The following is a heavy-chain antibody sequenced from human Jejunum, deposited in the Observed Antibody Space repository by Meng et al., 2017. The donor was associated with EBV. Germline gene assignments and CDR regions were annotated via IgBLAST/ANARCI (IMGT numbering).Heavy chain of an antibody. Sequence: QVQVQESGPGLVPPSGTRSLTCAVSGASISSSHWWSWVRQAPGEGLEWIGEIYYTGRTNYNPSLKSRVSMSIDKSKNQFSLNLNSVTVADTAVYYCATSMSGYSYGYSWGQGTLVTVSS. CDR1: GASISSSHW. V-gene: IGHV4-4*02. J-gene: IGHJ5*02. D-gene: IGHD5-12*01. CDR2: IYYTGRT. CDR3: ATSMSGYSYGYS.